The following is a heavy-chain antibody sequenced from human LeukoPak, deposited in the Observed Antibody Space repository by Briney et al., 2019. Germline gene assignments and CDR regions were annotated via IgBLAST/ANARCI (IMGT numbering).Heavy chain of an antibody. D-gene: IGHD3-22*01. Sequence: SETLSLTCTVSGGSISSGGYYWSWIRQHPGKGLEWIGYIYYSGSTYYNPSLKSRVTISVDTSKNQFSLKLSSVTAADTAVYYCARDLETLYYYDSSGYYRHDAFDIWGQGTKVTVSS. J-gene: IGHJ3*02. CDR2: IYYSGST. CDR3: ARDLETLYYYDSSGYYRHDAFDI. V-gene: IGHV4-31*03. CDR1: GGSISSGGYY.